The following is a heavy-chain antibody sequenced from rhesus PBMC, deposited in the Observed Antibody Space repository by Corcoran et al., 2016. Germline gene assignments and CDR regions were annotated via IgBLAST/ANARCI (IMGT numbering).Heavy chain of an antibody. CDR1: GASISSYW. D-gene: IGHD3-28*01. J-gene: IGHJ4*01. Sequence: QMQLQESGPGPVKPSETLSLTCAVSGASISSYWWGWTRQSPGKGLEWIGESDGNTGRTGYNPSLRSRGTVSRDASKNQVALKLTSVTAADTAGYYCARARYHYDNDDWGQGVLVTVSS. V-gene: IGHV4-80*01. CDR3: ARARYHYDNDD. CDR2: SDGNTGRT.